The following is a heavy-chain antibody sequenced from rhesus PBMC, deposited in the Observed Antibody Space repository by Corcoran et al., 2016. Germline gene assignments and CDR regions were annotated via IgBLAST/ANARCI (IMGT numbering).Heavy chain of an antibody. J-gene: IGHJ4*01. CDR2: IRGSSGST. CDR1: GGSISSSNW. CDR3: ARRRVGATFDY. V-gene: IGHV4-65*01. D-gene: IGHD1-44*02. Sequence: QVQLQESGPGLVKPSETLSLTCAVSGGSISSSNWWSWIRQPPGKGLEWIGYIRGSSGSTYYNPSPQSGGTISTDTTKNQFSLKLSSVTAADTAVYYCARRRVGATFDYWGQGVLVTVSS.